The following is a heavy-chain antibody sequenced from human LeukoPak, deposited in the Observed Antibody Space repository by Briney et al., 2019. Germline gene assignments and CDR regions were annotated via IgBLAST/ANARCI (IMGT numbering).Heavy chain of an antibody. Sequence: GGSLRLSCAASGFTFDDYGMSWVRQAPGKGLEWVSGINWNGDSTGYADSVKGRFTISRDNAKNSLYLQMNSLRAEDTALYYCARDSGTYYYMDVWGKGTTVTVSS. CDR1: GFTFDDYG. CDR2: INWNGDST. D-gene: IGHD3-10*01. J-gene: IGHJ6*03. CDR3: ARDSGTYYYMDV. V-gene: IGHV3-20*04.